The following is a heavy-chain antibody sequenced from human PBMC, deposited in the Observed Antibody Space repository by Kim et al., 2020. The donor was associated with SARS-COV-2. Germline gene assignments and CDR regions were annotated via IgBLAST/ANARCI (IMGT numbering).Heavy chain of an antibody. Sequence: SETLSLTCTVSGGSISSYYWSWIRQPPGKGLEWIGYIYYSGSTNYNPSLKSRVTISVDTSKNQFSLKLSSVTAADTAVYYCARSVAAANGVYYFDYWGQGTLVTVSS. CDR3: ARSVAAANGVYYFDY. CDR1: GGSISSYY. CDR2: IYYSGST. V-gene: IGHV4-59*01. J-gene: IGHJ4*02. D-gene: IGHD6-13*01.